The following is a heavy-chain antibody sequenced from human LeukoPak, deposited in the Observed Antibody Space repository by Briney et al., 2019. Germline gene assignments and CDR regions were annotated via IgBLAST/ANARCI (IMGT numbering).Heavy chain of an antibody. Sequence: ASVKVSCKASGYTFTSYGISWVRQAPGQGLEWMGWISAYNGNTNYAQKLQGRVTMTRDTSTSTVYMELSSLRSEDTAVYYCARGRSSRDGYNYWGQGTLVTVSS. CDR2: ISAYNGNT. D-gene: IGHD5-24*01. CDR1: GYTFTSYG. CDR3: ARGRSSRDGYNY. J-gene: IGHJ4*02. V-gene: IGHV1-18*01.